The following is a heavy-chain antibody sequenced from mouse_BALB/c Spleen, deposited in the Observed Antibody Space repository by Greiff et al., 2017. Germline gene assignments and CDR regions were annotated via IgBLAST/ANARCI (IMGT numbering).Heavy chain of an antibody. CDR1: GFTFSSYT. V-gene: IGHV5-6-4*01. CDR3: TREEAMINRDRYYAMDY. CDR2: ISSGGSYT. J-gene: IGHJ4*01. Sequence: EVKLVESGGGLVKPGGSLKLSCAASGFTFSSYTMSWVRQTPEKRLEWVATISSGGSYTYYPDSVKGRFTISRDNAKNTLYLQMSSLKSEDTAMYYCTREEAMINRDRYYAMDYWGQGTSVTVSS. D-gene: IGHD2-3*01.